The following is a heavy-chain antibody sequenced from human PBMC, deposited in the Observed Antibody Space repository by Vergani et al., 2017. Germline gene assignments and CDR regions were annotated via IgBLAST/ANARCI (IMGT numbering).Heavy chain of an antibody. J-gene: IGHJ4*02. CDR1: RFTFSDYA. V-gene: IGHV3-23*01. CDR2: ISTSGGST. Sequence: EVQLLESGGGLVQPGGSLRLSCAASRFTFSDYAMSWVRQAPGKGLEWVSGISTSGGSTYYADSVKGRFIISRDNSKNTLYLQMNSLRAEDTAVYYCAKDRPLGWELPLXCDYWGQGTPVTVSS. CDR3: AKDRPLGWELPLXCDY. D-gene: IGHD1-26*01.